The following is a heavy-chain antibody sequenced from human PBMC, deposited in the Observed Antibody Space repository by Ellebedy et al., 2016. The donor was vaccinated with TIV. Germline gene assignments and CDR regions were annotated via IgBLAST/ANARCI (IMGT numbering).Heavy chain of an antibody. CDR3: TTGRTDIVATIVY. D-gene: IGHD5-12*01. J-gene: IGHJ4*02. V-gene: IGHV3-15*01. CDR1: GFTFSNAW. Sequence: GGSLRLSXAASGFTFSNAWMSWVRQAPGKGLEWVGRIKSKTDGGTTDYAAPVKGRFTISRDDSKNTLYLQMNSLKTEDTAVYYCTTGRTDIVATIVYWGQGTLVTVSS. CDR2: IKSKTDGGTT.